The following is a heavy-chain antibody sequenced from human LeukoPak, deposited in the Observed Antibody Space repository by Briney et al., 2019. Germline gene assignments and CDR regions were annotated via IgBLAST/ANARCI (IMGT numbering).Heavy chain of an antibody. CDR3: ARPYYYGSGSYLPYFDY. CDR2: ISYDGSNK. CDR1: GFTFSSYG. Sequence: GGSLRLSCAASGFTFSSYGMHWVRQAPGKGLEWVAVISYDGSNKYYADSVKGRFTISRDNAKNSLYLQMNSLRAEDTAVYYCARPYYYGSGSYLPYFDYWGQGTLVTVSS. J-gene: IGHJ4*02. D-gene: IGHD3-10*01. V-gene: IGHV3-30*03.